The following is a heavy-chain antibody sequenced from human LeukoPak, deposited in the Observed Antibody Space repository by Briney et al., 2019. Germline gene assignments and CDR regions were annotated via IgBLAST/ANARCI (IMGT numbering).Heavy chain of an antibody. D-gene: IGHD6-13*01. CDR3: AREGYSNPFDY. J-gene: IGHJ4*02. CDR2: ISSSGSTI. V-gene: IGHV3-11*01. CDR1: GFTFSDCY. Sequence: SGGSLRLSCAASGFTFSDCYMSWIRQAPGKGLEWVSYISSSGSTIYYADSVKGRFTISSDNAKNSLYLQMNSLRAEDTAVYYCAREGYSNPFDYWGQGTLVTVSS.